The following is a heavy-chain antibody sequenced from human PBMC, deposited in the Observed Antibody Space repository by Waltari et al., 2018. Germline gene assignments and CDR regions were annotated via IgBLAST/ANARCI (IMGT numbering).Heavy chain of an antibody. V-gene: IGHV3-21*03. Sequence: EVQLVESGGGLVKPGGSLRLSCAASGFTFSSYSMNWVRQAPGKGLEWVSSISSSSSYIYYADSVKGRFTISRDNAKNSLYLQMNSLKTEDTAVYYCTTEYYDILTGPLNLWGQGTLVTVSS. D-gene: IGHD3-9*01. CDR1: GFTFSSYS. CDR2: ISSSSSYI. CDR3: TTEYYDILTGPLNL. J-gene: IGHJ4*02.